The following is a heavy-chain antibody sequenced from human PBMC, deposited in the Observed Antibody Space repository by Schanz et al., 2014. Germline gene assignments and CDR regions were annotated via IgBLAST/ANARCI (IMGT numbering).Heavy chain of an antibody. J-gene: IGHJ6*02. D-gene: IGHD3-10*01. Sequence: EVHLLESGGGLVPPGGSLRLSCAASGFNFSDYAMCWVRQAPGKGLEWVSAISGGGGTPYYTDSVKGRCTISRDNSKSTLYLQMNSLRAEDTAVYYCAKDGPGGSGSYSADGGMDVWGQGTTVTVSS. V-gene: IGHV3-23*01. CDR2: ISGGGGTP. CDR3: AKDGPGGSGSYSADGGMDV. CDR1: GFNFSDYA.